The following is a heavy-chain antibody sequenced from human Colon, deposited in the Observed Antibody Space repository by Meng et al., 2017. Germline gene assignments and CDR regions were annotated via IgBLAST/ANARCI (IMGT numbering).Heavy chain of an antibody. J-gene: IGHJ4*02. D-gene: IGHD1-14*01. CDR2: IYYSGST. V-gene: IGHV4-30-4*01. CDR1: GGSISSGDYY. Sequence: QVQLQESGPGLVQPSQTLSLTCTVSGGSISSGDYYWSWIRQPPGKGLEWIGYIYYSGSTYSNASLKSRVTISIDRSKNQFSLKLSSVTPADTVVYFCARDRVPGKYWGQGTLVTVSS. CDR3: ARDRVPGKY.